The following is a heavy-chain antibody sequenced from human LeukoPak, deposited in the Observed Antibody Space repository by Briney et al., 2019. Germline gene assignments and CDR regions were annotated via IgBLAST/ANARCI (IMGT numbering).Heavy chain of an antibody. CDR2: IYYSGST. Sequence: ETSETLSLTCTVSGGSVSSGSYYWSWIRQPPGKGLEWIGYIYYSGSTNYNPSLKSRVTISVDTSKNQFSLKLSSVTAADTAVYYCARYCSGGSCYWNAFDIWGQGTMVTVSP. J-gene: IGHJ3*02. D-gene: IGHD2-15*01. V-gene: IGHV4-61*01. CDR1: GGSVSSGSYY. CDR3: ARYCSGGSCYWNAFDI.